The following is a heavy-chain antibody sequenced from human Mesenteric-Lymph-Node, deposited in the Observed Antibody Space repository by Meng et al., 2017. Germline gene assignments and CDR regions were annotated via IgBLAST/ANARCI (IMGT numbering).Heavy chain of an antibody. CDR2: TSGSGGST. Sequence: VQAGGEVKKPGSSVKVSCKASGGTFSNYTIRWVRQAPGKGLEWVSATSGSGGSTYYADSVKGRFTISRDNSKITLYLQMNSLRAEDTAVYYCAKFGRRGLVLWYFDLWGRGTLVTVSS. D-gene: IGHD6-19*01. CDR3: AKFGRRGLVLWYFDL. V-gene: IGHV3-23*04. J-gene: IGHJ2*01. CDR1: GGTFSNYT.